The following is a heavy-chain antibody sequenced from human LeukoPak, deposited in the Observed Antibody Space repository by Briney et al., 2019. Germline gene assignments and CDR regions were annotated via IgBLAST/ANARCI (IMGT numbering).Heavy chain of an antibody. CDR1: GFTFSSYW. CDR2: ISYDGSNK. V-gene: IGHV3-30*03. Sequence: GGSLRLSCAASGFTFSSYWMSWVRQAPGKGLEWVAVISYDGSNKYYADSVKGRFTISRDNSKNTLYLQMNSLRAEDTAVYYCARGQILVVTATFDPWGQGTLVTVSS. J-gene: IGHJ5*02. CDR3: ARGQILVVTATFDP. D-gene: IGHD2-21*02.